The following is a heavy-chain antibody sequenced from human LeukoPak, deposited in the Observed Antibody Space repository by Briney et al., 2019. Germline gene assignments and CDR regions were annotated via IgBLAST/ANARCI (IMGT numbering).Heavy chain of an antibody. J-gene: IGHJ4*02. CDR1: GDSVSSNSAV. CDR3: VRLAGGADH. V-gene: IGHV6-1*01. CDR2: TYYKSKWYN. Sequence: SQTLSLTCAISGDSVSSNSAVWTWIRQSPSRGLEWLGRTYYKSKWYNEYAISVKSRIIIKPDTSKNQFSLQLNSVTPEDTAVYYCVRLAGGADHWGQGTLVTVSS. D-gene: IGHD7-27*01.